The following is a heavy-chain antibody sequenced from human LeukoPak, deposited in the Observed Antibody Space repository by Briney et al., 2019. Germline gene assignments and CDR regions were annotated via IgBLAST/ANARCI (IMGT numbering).Heavy chain of an antibody. CDR1: GGSFSGYY. V-gene: IGHV4-34*01. D-gene: IGHD3-10*01. Sequence: KTSETLSLTSAVYGGSFSGYYWSWIRQPPGKGLEWIGEINHSGTTSYNPSLKSRVTMSVDTSKNQFSLELSSVTAADTAVYYCARVLDYYGSGTRDFDYWGQGTLVTVSS. CDR2: INHSGTT. CDR3: ARVLDYYGSGTRDFDY. J-gene: IGHJ4*02.